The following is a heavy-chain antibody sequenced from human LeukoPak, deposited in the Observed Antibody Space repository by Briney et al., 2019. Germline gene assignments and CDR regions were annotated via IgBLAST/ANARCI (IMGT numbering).Heavy chain of an antibody. CDR1: GGSISNYY. D-gene: IGHD6-19*01. CDR2: IYYSGRT. J-gene: IGHJ4*02. V-gene: IGHV4-59*08. Sequence: SETLSLTCTVSGGSISNYYWSWIRQPPGKWLEWIGYIYYSGRTRYNPSLKSPVTISVDTSKSQFSLNLSSVTAADTAMYYCARHAWQWLPFEHWGQGTLVTVSS. CDR3: ARHAWQWLPFEH.